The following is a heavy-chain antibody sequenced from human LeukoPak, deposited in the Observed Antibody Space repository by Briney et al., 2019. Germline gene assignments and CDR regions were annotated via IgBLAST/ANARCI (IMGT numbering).Heavy chain of an antibody. CDR2: ISSSDSTI. Sequence: GGSLRLSCAASGFTFSSYETNWVRQAPGKGLEWVSYISSSDSTIYYADSVKGRFTISRDNAKNSLYLQMNSLRAEDTAVYYCARIEYDSSGYYPDYWGQGTLVTVSS. V-gene: IGHV3-48*03. CDR3: ARIEYDSSGYYPDY. J-gene: IGHJ4*02. D-gene: IGHD3-22*01. CDR1: GFTFSSYE.